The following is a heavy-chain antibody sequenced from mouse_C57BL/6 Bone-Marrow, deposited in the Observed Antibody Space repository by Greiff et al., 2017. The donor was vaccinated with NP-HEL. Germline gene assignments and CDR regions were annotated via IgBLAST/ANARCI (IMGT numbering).Heavy chain of an antibody. D-gene: IGHD1-1*01. CDR1: GYSITSDY. V-gene: IGHV3-8*01. J-gene: IGHJ1*03. CDR3: ARWGTTVGYWYFDV. CDR2: ISYSGST. Sequence: EVKLQESGPGLAKPSQTLSLTCSVTGYSITSDYWHWIRKFPGNKLEYMRYISYSGSTYYNPSLKSRISITRDTSKNQYYLQLNSVTTEDTATYYCARWGTTVGYWYFDVWGTGTTVTVSS.